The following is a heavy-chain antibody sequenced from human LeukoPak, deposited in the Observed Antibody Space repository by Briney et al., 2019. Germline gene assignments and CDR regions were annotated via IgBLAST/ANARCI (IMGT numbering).Heavy chain of an antibody. Sequence: ASVKVSCKASGYTFTSYDINWVRQATGQGLEWMGWMNPNSGNTGYAQKFQGRVTMTRNTSISTAYMELSSLRSEDTAVYYCARREWLFRYYGMDVWGQGTTVTASS. D-gene: IGHD3-3*01. CDR3: ARREWLFRYYGMDV. J-gene: IGHJ6*02. CDR1: GYTFTSYD. CDR2: MNPNSGNT. V-gene: IGHV1-8*01.